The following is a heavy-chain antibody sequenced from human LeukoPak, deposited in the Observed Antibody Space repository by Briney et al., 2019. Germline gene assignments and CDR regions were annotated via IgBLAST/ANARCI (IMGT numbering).Heavy chain of an antibody. D-gene: IGHD3-10*01. J-gene: IGHJ2*01. CDR2: ASNSGSHI. V-gene: IGHV3-21*01. CDR1: GFSFSDYS. CDR3: AAMSSRWYFDL. Sequence: PGGSLRLSCAASGFSFSDYSLSWVRQAPGKGLEWVSYASNSGSHIFYADSMQGRITISRDDAENSLFLQMNSLRAEDTAVYYCAAMSSRWYFDLWGRGALVTVSS.